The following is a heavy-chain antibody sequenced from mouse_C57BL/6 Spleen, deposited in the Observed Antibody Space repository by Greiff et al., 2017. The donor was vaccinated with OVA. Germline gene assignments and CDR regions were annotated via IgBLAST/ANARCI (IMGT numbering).Heavy chain of an antibody. CDR2: INPNYGTT. J-gene: IGHJ1*03. D-gene: IGHD1-1*01. V-gene: IGHV1-39*01. Sequence: EVQLQQSGPELVKPGASVKISCKASGYSFTDYNMYWVQQSNGKSLEWIGVINPNYGTTSYNQNFKGKSTLTVDQSSNTAYMQLTRLTSADSAVYYCARERGRRYLYFDVWGTGTTVTVSS. CDR3: ARERGRRYLYFDV. CDR1: GYSFTDYN.